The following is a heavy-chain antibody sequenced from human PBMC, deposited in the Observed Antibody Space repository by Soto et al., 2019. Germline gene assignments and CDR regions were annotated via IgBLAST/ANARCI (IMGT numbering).Heavy chain of an antibody. J-gene: IGHJ4*02. D-gene: IGHD5-18*01. V-gene: IGHV1-69*13. CDR3: ARVGRGYSYGYPDY. Sequence: ASVKVSCKASGGTFSSYAISWVRQAPGQGLEWMGGIIPIFSTANYAQKFQGRVTITADESTSTAYMELSSLRSEDTAVYYCARVGRGYSYGYPDYWGQGTLVTVSS. CDR1: GGTFSSYA. CDR2: IIPIFSTA.